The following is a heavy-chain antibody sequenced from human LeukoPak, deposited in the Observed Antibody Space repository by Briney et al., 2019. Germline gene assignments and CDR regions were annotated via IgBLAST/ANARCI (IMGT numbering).Heavy chain of an antibody. CDR2: IYYSGST. CDR3: ARVIAVRRFFDY. Sequence: SETLSLTCTVSGGSVSSGSYYWSWIRQPPGKGLEWIGYIYYSGSTNYNPSPKSRVTISVDTSKNQFSLKLSSVTAADTAVYYCARVIAVRRFFDYWGQGTLVTVSS. J-gene: IGHJ4*02. CDR1: GGSVSSGSYY. V-gene: IGHV4-61*01. D-gene: IGHD6-19*01.